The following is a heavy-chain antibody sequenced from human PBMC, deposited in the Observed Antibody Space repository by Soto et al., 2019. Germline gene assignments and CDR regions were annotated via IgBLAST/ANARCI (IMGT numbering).Heavy chain of an antibody. J-gene: IGHJ1*01. CDR1: GFTFDDYA. CDR3: VKDESINWYSGHFRH. V-gene: IGHV3-9*01. CDR2: INWNSGSI. Sequence: SSLRLSCAASGFTFDDYAMHWVRQVPGKGLEWVSGINWNSGSIGYGDSVKGRFAISRDNAKNSLHLQMNSLSAEDTAFYYCVKDESINWYSGHFRHWGQGTLVTVSS. D-gene: IGHD6-13*01.